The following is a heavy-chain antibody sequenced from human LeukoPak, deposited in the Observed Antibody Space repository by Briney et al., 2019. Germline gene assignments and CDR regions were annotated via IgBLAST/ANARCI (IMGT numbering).Heavy chain of an antibody. V-gene: IGHV4-39*01. D-gene: IGHD3-9*01. CDR3: ARAQILRGYSYYYYMDV. CDR1: GGCISSSSYY. Sequence: SETLSLTCTVSGGCISSSSYYWGWIRQPPGKGMERIGSIYYSGSTYYNPSLKSRVTISVDTSKNQFSLKLSSVTAADTAVYYCARAQILRGYSYYYYMDVWGKGTTVTVSS. J-gene: IGHJ6*03. CDR2: IYYSGST.